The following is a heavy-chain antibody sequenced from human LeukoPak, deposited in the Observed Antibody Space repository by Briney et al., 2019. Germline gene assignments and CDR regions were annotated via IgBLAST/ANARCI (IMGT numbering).Heavy chain of an antibody. CDR3: ARDYDSSGYYYEATYYFDY. CDR2: ISGSGGST. J-gene: IGHJ4*02. V-gene: IGHV3-23*01. D-gene: IGHD3-22*01. CDR1: GFTFSNYA. Sequence: GGSLRLSCKASGFTFSNYAMSWVRQAPGKGLEWVSAISGSGGSTYYADSVKGRFTISRDNSKNTLYLQMNSLRAEDTAVYYCARDYDSSGYYYEATYYFDYWGQGTLVTVSS.